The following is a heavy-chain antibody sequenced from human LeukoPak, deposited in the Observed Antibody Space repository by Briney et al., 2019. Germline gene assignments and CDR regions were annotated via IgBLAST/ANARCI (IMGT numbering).Heavy chain of an antibody. CDR2: INTNTGNP. D-gene: IGHD3-10*01. J-gene: IGHJ4*02. Sequence: EASVKVSCKASRGTFSSYAISWVRQAPGQGLEWMGWINTNTGNPTYAQGFTGRFVFSLDTSVSTAYLQISTLKAEDTAVYYCARERPGVIFDYWGQGTLVTVSS. V-gene: IGHV7-4-1*02. CDR3: ARERPGVIFDY. CDR1: RGTFSSYA.